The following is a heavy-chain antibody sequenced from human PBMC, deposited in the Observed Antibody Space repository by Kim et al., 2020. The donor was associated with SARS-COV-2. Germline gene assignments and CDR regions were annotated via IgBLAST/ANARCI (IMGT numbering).Heavy chain of an antibody. CDR1: GFTFDAYG. D-gene: IGHD3-10*01. CDR3: ARLGGPSGAPAPLDV. V-gene: IGHV3-23*01. J-gene: IGHJ4*02. CDR2: ISDDGSVT. Sequence: GGSLRLSCAVSGFTFDAYGLTWVRQAPGKGLDWVSSISDDGSVTKYADSVKGRFTMSKDMFERTAFLEMRSLRADDTAVYYCARLGGPSGAPAPLDVWGRGVLVSVSS.